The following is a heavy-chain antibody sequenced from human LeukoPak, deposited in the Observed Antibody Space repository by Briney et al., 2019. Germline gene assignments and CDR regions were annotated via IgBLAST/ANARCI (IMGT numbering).Heavy chain of an antibody. CDR1: GFTVSSNY. V-gene: IGHV3-66*01. Sequence: GGSLRLSCAASGFTVSSNYMSWVRQAPGKGLEWVSVIYSGGSTHYADSVKGRFTISRDNSKNTLYLQMNSLRAEDTAVYYCARDPDGDYPFDYWGQGTLVTVSS. CDR3: ARDPDGDYPFDY. CDR2: IYSGGST. J-gene: IGHJ4*02. D-gene: IGHD4-17*01.